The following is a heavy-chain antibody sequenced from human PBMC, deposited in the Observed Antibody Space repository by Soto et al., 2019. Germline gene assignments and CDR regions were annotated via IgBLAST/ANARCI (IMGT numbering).Heavy chain of an antibody. D-gene: IGHD6-19*01. J-gene: IGHJ6*02. Sequence: EVQLVESGGGLIQPGGSLRLSCAASGFTVSSNYMSWVHQAPGKGLEWDSVIYSGGSTYYADSVKGRFTISRDNSKNTLYLQMNSLRAEDTAVYYCASTGASGWGPSSYYGMDVWGQGTTVTVSS. CDR1: GFTVSSNY. CDR3: ASTGASGWGPSSYYGMDV. CDR2: IYSGGST. V-gene: IGHV3-53*01.